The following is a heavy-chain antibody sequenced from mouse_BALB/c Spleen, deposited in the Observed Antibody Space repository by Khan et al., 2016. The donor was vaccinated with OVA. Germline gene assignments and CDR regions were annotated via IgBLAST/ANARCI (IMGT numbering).Heavy chain of an antibody. J-gene: IGHJ1*01. CDR1: GFTFSSYA. CDR2: ISSGGSYT. V-gene: IGHV5-9-3*01. CDR3: ARPPFTTAWYFDV. Sequence: EVELVESGGGLVKPGGSLKLSCAASGFTFSSYAMSWVRQTPEKRLEWVATISSGGSYTYFPDSVKGRFTISRDNVKNTLFLQMSSLRSEDTAMYYCARPPFTTAWYFDVWGAGTTVTVSS. D-gene: IGHD1-2*01.